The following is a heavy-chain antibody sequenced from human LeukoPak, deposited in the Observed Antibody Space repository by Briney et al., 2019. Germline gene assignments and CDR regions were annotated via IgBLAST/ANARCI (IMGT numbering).Heavy chain of an antibody. Sequence: GGSLRLSCAASGFTFSSYAMSWVRQAPVKGLEWVSAISGSGGSTYYADSVKGRFTISRDNSKNTLYLQMNSLRAEDTAVYYCAKASIFGVVRYGNWFDPWGQGTLVTVSS. J-gene: IGHJ5*02. D-gene: IGHD3-3*01. CDR3: AKASIFGVVRYGNWFDP. V-gene: IGHV3-23*01. CDR1: GFTFSSYA. CDR2: ISGSGGST.